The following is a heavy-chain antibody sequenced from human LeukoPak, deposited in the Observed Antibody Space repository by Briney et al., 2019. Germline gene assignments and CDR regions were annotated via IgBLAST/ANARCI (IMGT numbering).Heavy chain of an antibody. CDR3: ARSAYSGSYRARGYYFDY. J-gene: IGHJ4*02. Sequence: ASVKVSCKASGYTFTGYYMHWVRQAPGQGLAWMGWINPNSGGTKYAQKIQGRVTMTRDTSISTAYMELSRLRSDDTAVYYGARSAYSGSYRARGYYFDYWGQGTLVTVSS. V-gene: IGHV1-2*02. D-gene: IGHD1-26*01. CDR2: INPNSGGT. CDR1: GYTFTGYY.